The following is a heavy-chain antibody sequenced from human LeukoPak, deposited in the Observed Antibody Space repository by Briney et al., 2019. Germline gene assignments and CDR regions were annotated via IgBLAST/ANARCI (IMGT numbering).Heavy chain of an antibody. CDR1: GFTFSSYW. V-gene: IGHV3-7*03. CDR3: ATTVTIRSASSYYFDY. Sequence: GGSLRLSCAASGFTFSSYWMSWVRQAPGKGLEWVANIKQDGSEKYYVDSVKGRFTISRDNAKNSLYLQMNSLRAEDTAVYYCATTVTIRSASSYYFDYWGQGTLVTVSS. CDR2: IKQDGSEK. J-gene: IGHJ4*02. D-gene: IGHD4-17*01.